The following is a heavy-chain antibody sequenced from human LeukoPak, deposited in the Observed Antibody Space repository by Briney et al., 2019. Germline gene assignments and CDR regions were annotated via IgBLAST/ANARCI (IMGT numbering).Heavy chain of an antibody. CDR1: GYTFTSYD. V-gene: IGHV1-8*01. CDR3: ARVYSSSQNYYYYYYMDV. J-gene: IGHJ6*03. CDR2: MNPNSGNT. D-gene: IGHD6-13*01. Sequence: GASVKVSCKASGYTFTSYDINWARQATGQGLEWMGWMNPNSGNTGYAQKFQGRVTMTRNTSISTAYMELSSLRSEDTAVYYCARVYSSSQNYYYYYYMDVWGKGTTVTISS.